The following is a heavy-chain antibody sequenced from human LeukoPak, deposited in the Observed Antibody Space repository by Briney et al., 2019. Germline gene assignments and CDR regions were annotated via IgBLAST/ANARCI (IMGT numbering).Heavy chain of an antibody. J-gene: IGHJ4*02. D-gene: IGHD2-15*01. CDR2: INPSGST. CDR1: SGSISSGGYS. V-gene: IGHV4-30-2*01. CDR3: ARGARYCSGGSCLDY. Sequence: SETLSLTCAVSSGSISSGGYSWNWIRQPPGKGLEWIGYINPSGSTYYNPSLKSRVTISVDRSKNQFSLKLSSVTAADTAVYYCARGARYCSGGSCLDYWGQGTLITVSS.